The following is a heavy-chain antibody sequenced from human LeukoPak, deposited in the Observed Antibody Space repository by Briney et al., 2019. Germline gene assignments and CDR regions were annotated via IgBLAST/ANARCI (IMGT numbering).Heavy chain of an antibody. Sequence: GGSLRLSCAASGFTFSSYEMNWVRQAPGKGLEWVSYISTSSSYIYYADSVKGRFTISRDNAKNSVYLQMSSLRAEDTAVYYCARDGDTDLTRGYNFYMDVWGKGTTVTVSS. V-gene: IGHV3-21*05. CDR3: ARDGDTDLTRGYNFYMDV. J-gene: IGHJ6*03. CDR1: GFTFSSYE. D-gene: IGHD5-18*01. CDR2: ISTSSSYI.